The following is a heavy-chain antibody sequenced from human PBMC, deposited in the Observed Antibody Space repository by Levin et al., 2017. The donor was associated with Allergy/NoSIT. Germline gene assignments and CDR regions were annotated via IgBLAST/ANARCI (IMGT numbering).Heavy chain of an antibody. Sequence: PGGSLRLSCAASGFTFSSYALSWVRQAPGKGLEWVSTISAGGSSTYHADSVKGRFTISRDNSKNTLNLQVNSLRAEDTAVYYCAKGGVAMAFEYAFDIWGQGTMVTVSS. J-gene: IGHJ3*02. CDR1: GFTFSSYA. D-gene: IGHD6-19*01. V-gene: IGHV3-23*01. CDR3: AKGGVAMAFEYAFDI. CDR2: ISAGGSST.